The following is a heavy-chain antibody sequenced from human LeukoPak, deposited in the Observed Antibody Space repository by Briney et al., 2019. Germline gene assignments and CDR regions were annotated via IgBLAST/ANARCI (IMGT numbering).Heavy chain of an antibody. J-gene: IGHJ5*02. Sequence: GASVKVSCKASGYTFTSYYMHWVRQAPGQGLEWMGIINPSGGSTSYAQKFQGRVTMTRDMSTSTVYMELSSLRSEDTAVYYCARECLSPGGYPNWFDPWGQGTLVTVSS. V-gene: IGHV1-46*01. CDR3: ARECLSPGGYPNWFDP. CDR2: INPSGGST. CDR1: GYTFTSYY. D-gene: IGHD3-22*01.